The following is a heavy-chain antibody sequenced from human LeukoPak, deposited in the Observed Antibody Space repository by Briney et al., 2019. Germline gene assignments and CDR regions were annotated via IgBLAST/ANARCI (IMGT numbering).Heavy chain of an antibody. Sequence: ASVKVSFKASGYTFTSYDINWVRQTTGQGLEWMGWMNPNSGNTGYAQKFQGRVTITRNTSISTAYMELSSLRSEDTAVYYCARGRIAARGSFVYWGQGTLVTVSS. V-gene: IGHV1-8*03. CDR3: ARGRIAARGSFVY. CDR1: GYTFTSYD. J-gene: IGHJ4*02. D-gene: IGHD6-6*01. CDR2: MNPNSGNT.